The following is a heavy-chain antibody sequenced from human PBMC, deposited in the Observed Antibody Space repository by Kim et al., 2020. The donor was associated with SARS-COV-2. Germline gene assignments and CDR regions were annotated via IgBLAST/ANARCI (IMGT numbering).Heavy chain of an antibody. CDR1: GYTLTELS. CDR2: FDPEDGET. Sequence: ASVKVSCKVSGYTLTELSMHWVRQAPGKGLEWMGGFDPEDGETIYAQKFRGRVTMTEDTSTDTAYMELSSLRSEDTAVYYCATAPQIPHRLFDIWGQGTMVTVSS. J-gene: IGHJ3*02. V-gene: IGHV1-24*01. CDR3: ATAPQIPHRLFDI. D-gene: IGHD2-2*02.